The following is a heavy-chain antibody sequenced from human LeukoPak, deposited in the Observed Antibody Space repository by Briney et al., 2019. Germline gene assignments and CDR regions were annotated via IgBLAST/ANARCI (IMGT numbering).Heavy chain of an antibody. CDR3: ARTGQLSGWYRGSFDY. V-gene: IGHV4-59*12. CDR2: IYYSGST. J-gene: IGHJ4*02. Sequence: SETLSLTCTVSGGSISSYYWSWIRQPPGKGLEWIGYIYYSGSTNYNPSLKSRVTISVDTSKNQFSLKLSSVTAADTAVYYCARTGQLSGWYRGSFDYWGQGTLVTVSS. D-gene: IGHD6-19*01. CDR1: GGSISSYY.